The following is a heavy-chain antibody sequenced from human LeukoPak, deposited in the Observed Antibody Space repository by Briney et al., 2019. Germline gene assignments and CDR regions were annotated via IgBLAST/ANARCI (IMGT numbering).Heavy chain of an antibody. CDR2: ISYDGSNK. V-gene: IGHV3-30-3*01. CDR3: ATDPRSFYYFDY. CDR1: GFTFSSYA. D-gene: IGHD2/OR15-2a*01. Sequence: PGGSLRLSCAASGFTFSSYAMHWVRQAPGKGLEWVAVISYDGSNKYYADSVKGRFTISRDNSKNTLYLQMNSLRAEDTAVYYCATDPRSFYYFDYWGQGTLVTVSS. J-gene: IGHJ4*02.